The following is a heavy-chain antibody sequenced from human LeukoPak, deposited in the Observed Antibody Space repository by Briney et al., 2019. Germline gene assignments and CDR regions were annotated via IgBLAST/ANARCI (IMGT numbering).Heavy chain of an antibody. CDR2: IIPILGIA. D-gene: IGHD3-22*01. CDR3: ARVVDDSRSDYFDY. CDR1: GGTFSSYA. J-gene: IGHJ4*02. V-gene: IGHV1-69*04. Sequence: ASVKVSCKASGGTFSSYAISWVRQAPGQGLEWMGRIIPILGIANYAQKFQGRVTITADKSTSTAYMELSSLRSEDTAVYYCARVVDDSRSDYFDYWGQGTLVTVSS.